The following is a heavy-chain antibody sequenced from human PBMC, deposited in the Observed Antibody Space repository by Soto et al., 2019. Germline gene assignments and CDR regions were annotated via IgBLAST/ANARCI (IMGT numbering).Heavy chain of an antibody. CDR2: LSYDGSKK. CDR1: GFTFSSYA. J-gene: IGHJ4*02. V-gene: IGHV3-30-3*01. D-gene: IGHD1-26*01. CDR3: ARGALYTTSPIFDY. Sequence: QVQLVESGGGVVQPGRSLRLSCAASGFTFSSYAMHWVRQAPGKGLEWVAVLSYDGSKKYYADSVKGQFTISRDNSKNMLYLQLNSLRAEDTALYYCARGALYTTSPIFDYWGQGTLVIVSS.